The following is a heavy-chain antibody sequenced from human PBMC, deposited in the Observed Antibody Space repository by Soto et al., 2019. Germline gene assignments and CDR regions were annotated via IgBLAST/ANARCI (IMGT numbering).Heavy chain of an antibody. J-gene: IGHJ6*02. CDR3: ARHNPANYYYYGMDV. CDR1: GGSISRNSFY. CDR2: IYYSGST. Sequence: QLQLQESGPGLVKPSETLSLTCTVSGGSISRNSFYWGWIRQPPGKGREWIGNIYYSGSTYYNPSLKSRVTISVETSKNQFSLTLSSVTAADTAVYYCARHNPANYYYYGMDVWGQGTTVTVSS. V-gene: IGHV4-39*01.